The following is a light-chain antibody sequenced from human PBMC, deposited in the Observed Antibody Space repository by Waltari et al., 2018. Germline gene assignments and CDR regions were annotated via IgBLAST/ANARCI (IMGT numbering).Light chain of an antibody. V-gene: IGLV2-14*03. CDR3: SSFSSSTTWI. CDR2: DVN. Sequence: SALTQPDSVSGSPGQSITIFCIGISSDSGGYEYVSWYQLHPGKGPKVRIDDVNNRASGVSNRFSGSESGSSASLTVSGLQAEDEAEYYCSSFSSSTTWIFGVVTKVTVL. J-gene: IGLJ2*01. CDR1: SSDSGGYEY.